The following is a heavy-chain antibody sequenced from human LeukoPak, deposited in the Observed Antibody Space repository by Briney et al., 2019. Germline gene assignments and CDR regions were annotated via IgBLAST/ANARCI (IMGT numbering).Heavy chain of an antibody. Sequence: ASVKVSCKASGYTFTGYYMHWVRQAPGQGLEWMGRINPNSGGTNYAQKFQGRATMTRDTSISTAYMELSGLRSDDTAVYYCAYDLVVVAATPVWGQGTLVTVSS. CDR1: GYTFTGYY. V-gene: IGHV1-2*06. CDR2: INPNSGGT. D-gene: IGHD2-15*01. J-gene: IGHJ4*02. CDR3: AYDLVVVAATPV.